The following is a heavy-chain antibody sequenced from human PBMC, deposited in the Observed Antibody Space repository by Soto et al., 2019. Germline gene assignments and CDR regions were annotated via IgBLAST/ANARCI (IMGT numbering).Heavy chain of an antibody. Sequence: EVQLVESGGGLVQPGRSLRLSCAASGFTFDDYAMHWVRQAPGKGLEWVSGISWNSGSIGYADSVKGRFTISRDNAKNSLYLQMNSLRAEDTALYYCAKDLRGSYPPVGFDYWGQGTLVTVSS. CDR3: AKDLRGSYPPVGFDY. J-gene: IGHJ4*02. CDR1: GFTFDDYA. D-gene: IGHD1-26*01. CDR2: ISWNSGSI. V-gene: IGHV3-9*01.